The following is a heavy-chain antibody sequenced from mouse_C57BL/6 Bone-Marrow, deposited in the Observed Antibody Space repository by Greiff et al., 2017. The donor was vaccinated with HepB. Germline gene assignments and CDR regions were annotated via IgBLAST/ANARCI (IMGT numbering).Heavy chain of an antibody. D-gene: IGHD1-1*01. J-gene: IGHJ2*01. CDR3: TTGITTVRNY. V-gene: IGHV14-4*01. CDR2: IDPENGDT. Sequence: EVQLQQSGAELVRPGASVKLSCTASGFNIKDDYMHWVKQRPEQGLEWIGWIDPENGDTEYASKFQGKATITADTSSNTAYLQLSSLTSEDTAVDYCTTGITTVRNYWGQGTTLTVSS. CDR1: GFNIKDDY.